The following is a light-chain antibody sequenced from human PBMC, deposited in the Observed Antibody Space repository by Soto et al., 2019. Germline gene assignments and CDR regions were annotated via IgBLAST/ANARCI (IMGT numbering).Light chain of an antibody. Sequence: EIVLTQSPATLSLSPGERATLSCRASQSVSSYLAWYQQKPGQAPRLLIYGASSRATGIPDRFSGNGSGTDFTLTISSLEPEDFAVYFCQQRSNWPLTFGPGTKVDIK. J-gene: IGKJ3*01. V-gene: IGKV3-11*01. CDR1: QSVSSY. CDR3: QQRSNWPLT. CDR2: GAS.